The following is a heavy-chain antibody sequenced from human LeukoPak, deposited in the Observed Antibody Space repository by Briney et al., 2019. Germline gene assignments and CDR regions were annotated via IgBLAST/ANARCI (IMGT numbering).Heavy chain of an antibody. D-gene: IGHD6-6*01. Sequence: ASVKVSCKASGYTFTGYYMHWVRQAPGQGLEWMGWIYPNSGGTNYAQKFQGWVTMTEDTSTDTAYMELSSLRSEDTAVYYCATASYSSSPPFSYFDYWGQGTLVTVSS. V-gene: IGHV1-2*04. CDR2: IYPNSGGT. J-gene: IGHJ4*02. CDR1: GYTFTGYY. CDR3: ATASYSSSPPFSYFDY.